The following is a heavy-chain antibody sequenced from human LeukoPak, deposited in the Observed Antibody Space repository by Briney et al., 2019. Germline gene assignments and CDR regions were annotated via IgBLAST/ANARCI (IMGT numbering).Heavy chain of an antibody. Sequence: PSETLSLTCTVSGGSISSSSYYWGWIRQPPGKGLEWIGSIYYSGSTYYNPSLKSRVTISVDTSKNQFSLKLSSVTAADTAVYYCALWFGELDYYYYYMDVWGKGTTVTVSS. J-gene: IGHJ6*03. D-gene: IGHD3-10*01. CDR1: GGSISSSSYY. CDR2: IYYSGST. CDR3: ALWFGELDYYYYYMDV. V-gene: IGHV4-39*07.